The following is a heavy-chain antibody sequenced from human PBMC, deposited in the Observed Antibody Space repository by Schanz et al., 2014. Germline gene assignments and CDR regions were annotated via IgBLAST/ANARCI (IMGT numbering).Heavy chain of an antibody. CDR1: GYTTFTDYY. V-gene: IGHV1-2*04. J-gene: IGHJ5*02. D-gene: IGHD5-12*01. CDR2: INPNCGDT. CDR3: ARGPLGTSP. Sequence: QVQLVQSGAEVKKPGASVKVSCKASGYTTFTDYYIHWVRQAPGQGLEWMGWINPNCGDTNYAQKFQGWVTMTRDTSISTAYMEVSRLKSDDTAVYYCARGPLGTSPWGQGTLVTVSS.